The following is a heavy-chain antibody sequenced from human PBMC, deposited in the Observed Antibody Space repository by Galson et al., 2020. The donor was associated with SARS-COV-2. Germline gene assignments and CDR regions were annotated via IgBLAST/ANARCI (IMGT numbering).Heavy chain of an antibody. D-gene: IGHD1-26*01. CDR2: ISYDGNTK. CDR3: ARARSGSYREAFDM. CDR1: GFTLSSYA. J-gene: IGHJ3*02. Sequence: GGSLRLSCVVSGFTLSSYAMHWVHQAPGKGPQWVAIISYDGNTKYYADSVKGRFTISRDNSKNTLFLQMNSLRPEDTATYYCARARSGSYREAFDMWGQGTMVTVSS. V-gene: IGHV3-30*04.